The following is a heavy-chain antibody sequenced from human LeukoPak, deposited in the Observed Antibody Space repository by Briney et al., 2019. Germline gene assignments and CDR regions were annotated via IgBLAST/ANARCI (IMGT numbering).Heavy chain of an antibody. CDR1: GFTFDNYA. Sequence: GGSLRLSCAASGFTFDNYAMNWVRQAPGKGLEWLAYIRGGGGVTRYSDSVKDRFTISRDNSKNTLYLQMNCLRAEDTAIYYCAKCSASYYNDAFDIWGRGTMVTVSS. CDR2: IRGGGGVT. CDR3: AKCSASYYNDAFDI. D-gene: IGHD3-10*01. V-gene: IGHV3-23*01. J-gene: IGHJ3*02.